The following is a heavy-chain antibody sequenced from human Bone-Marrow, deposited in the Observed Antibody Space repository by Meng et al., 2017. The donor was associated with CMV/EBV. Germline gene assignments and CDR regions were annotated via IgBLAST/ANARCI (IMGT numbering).Heavy chain of an antibody. Sequence: QVQLVQSGAEVXKPGASVXVSCKASGYTLTDYGISWVRQAPGQGLEWMGWISADNGKTKFAQKIKGRVNMATDTSTTTAYMELRSLRSDDTAVYYCARVYYDTSGYYLGYYFDYWGQGTLVTVSS. D-gene: IGHD3-22*01. CDR1: GYTLTDYG. CDR2: ISADNGKT. J-gene: IGHJ4*02. CDR3: ARVYYDTSGYYLGYYFDY. V-gene: IGHV1-18*04.